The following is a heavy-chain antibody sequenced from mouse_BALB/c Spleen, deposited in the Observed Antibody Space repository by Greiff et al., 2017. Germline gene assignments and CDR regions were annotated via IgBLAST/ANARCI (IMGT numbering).Heavy chain of an antibody. D-gene: IGHD1-1*01. CDR1: GYTFTSYW. CDR2: IYPSDSYT. CDR3: TRAGGSSLYYAMDY. J-gene: IGHJ4*01. Sequence: QVQLQQPGAELVRPGASVKLSCKASGYTFTSYWINWVKQRPGQGLEWIGNIYPSDSYTNYNQKFKDKATLTVDKSSSTAYMQLSSPTSEDSAVYYCTRAGGSSLYYAMDYWGQGTSVTVSS. V-gene: IGHV1-69*02.